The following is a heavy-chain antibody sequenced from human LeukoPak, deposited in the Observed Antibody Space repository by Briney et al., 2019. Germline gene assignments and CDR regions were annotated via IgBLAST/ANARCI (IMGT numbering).Heavy chain of an antibody. D-gene: IGHD5-18*01. Sequence: GGSLRLSCAASGFTFSSYGMHWVRQAPGKGLEWVAVISYDGSNKYYADSVKGRFTISRDNSKNTLYLQMNSLRAEDTAVYYCAKESAYSYGYYFDYWGQGTLVTVSS. CDR1: GFTFSSYG. J-gene: IGHJ4*02. CDR2: ISYDGSNK. V-gene: IGHV3-30*18. CDR3: AKESAYSYGYYFDY.